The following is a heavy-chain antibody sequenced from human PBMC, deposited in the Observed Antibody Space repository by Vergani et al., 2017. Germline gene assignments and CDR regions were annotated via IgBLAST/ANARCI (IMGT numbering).Heavy chain of an antibody. CDR3: ASDTHSGQRADR. Sequence: QVQLQESGPGLVKSSETLSLTCHVFGVSVTDYNCNWIRQPPGKGLEWIGSIHYSENTNYNPSLKTRVTISLDTSKNQFSLTLTSVTAADTAVYYCASDTHSGQRADRWGQGILVTVTS. CDR1: GVSVTDYN. V-gene: IGHV4-59*02. CDR2: IHYSENT. J-gene: IGHJ5*02. D-gene: IGHD6-19*01.